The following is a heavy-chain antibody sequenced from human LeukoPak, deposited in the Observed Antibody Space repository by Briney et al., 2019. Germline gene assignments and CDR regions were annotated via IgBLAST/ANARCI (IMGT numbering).Heavy chain of an antibody. CDR3: ARVLGTRQSNWFDP. V-gene: IGHV3-53*04. Sequence: GGSLRLSCAASGFTVSSNYMSWVRQAPGKGLEWGSVIYSGGSTYYADSVKGRFTISRHNSKNTLYLQMNSLRAEDTAVYYCARVLGTRQSNWFDPWGQGTLVTVSS. J-gene: IGHJ5*02. CDR1: GFTVSSNY. D-gene: IGHD2-2*01. CDR2: IYSGGST.